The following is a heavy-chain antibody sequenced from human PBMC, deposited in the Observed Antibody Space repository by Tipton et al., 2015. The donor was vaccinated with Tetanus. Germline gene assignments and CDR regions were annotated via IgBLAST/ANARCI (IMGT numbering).Heavy chain of an antibody. CDR2: ISAYNSNT. V-gene: IGHV1-18*01. Sequence: QLVQSGAEVKKPGALVKVSCKASGYTFTDYAFTWARQAPGQGPEWMGWISAYNSNTNYADKLQGRVTMTTDTSTSTAYMELSRLRSDDTAVYYCARGGDGYNSAVDYWGQGTLVTVSS. J-gene: IGHJ4*02. CDR3: ARGGDGYNSAVDY. CDR1: GYTFTDYA. D-gene: IGHD5-24*01.